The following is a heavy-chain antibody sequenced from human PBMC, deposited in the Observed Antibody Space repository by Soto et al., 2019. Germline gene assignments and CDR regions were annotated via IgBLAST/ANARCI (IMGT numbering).Heavy chain of an antibody. CDR2: VNPNSGNA. V-gene: IGHV1-8*01. D-gene: IGHD6-19*01. CDR3: ARGVAAGFDY. Sequence: QVQLVQSGAEVKEPGASVKVSCRASGYTFTSYDINWVRQATGQGPEWMGWVNPNSGNARYTQNFQGRATMTRDTSINTAYMELSSLRSDDTAVYYCARGVAAGFDYWGQGTLVTVSS. J-gene: IGHJ4*02. CDR1: GYTFTSYD.